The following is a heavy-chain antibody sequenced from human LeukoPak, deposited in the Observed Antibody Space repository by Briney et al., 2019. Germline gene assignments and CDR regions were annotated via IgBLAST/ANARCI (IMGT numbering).Heavy chain of an antibody. CDR1: GYSFTAYY. J-gene: IGHJ5*02. CDR3: ARRYYDSSGYYYYP. D-gene: IGHD3-22*01. V-gene: IGHV1-2*02. CDR2: INPNSGGT. Sequence: GASVKVSCKASGYSFTAYYIHWVRQAPGHGLEWMGCINPNSGGTNYAQKFQGRVTMTRDTSINTVYMELSRLRSDDTAVYYCARRYYDSSGYYYYPWGQGTLVTVSS.